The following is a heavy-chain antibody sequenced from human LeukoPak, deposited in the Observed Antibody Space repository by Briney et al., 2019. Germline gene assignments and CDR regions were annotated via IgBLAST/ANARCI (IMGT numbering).Heavy chain of an antibody. CDR2: ISWNSGSI. CDR3: AKVDTAMVKGAFDI. D-gene: IGHD5-18*01. V-gene: IGHV3-9*01. Sequence: GGSLRLSCAASGFTFDDYAMHWVRQAPGEGLEWVSGISWNSGSIGYADSVKGRFTISRDNAKNSLYLQMNSLRAEDTALYYCAKVDTAMVKGAFDIWGQGTMVTVSS. CDR1: GFTFDDYA. J-gene: IGHJ3*02.